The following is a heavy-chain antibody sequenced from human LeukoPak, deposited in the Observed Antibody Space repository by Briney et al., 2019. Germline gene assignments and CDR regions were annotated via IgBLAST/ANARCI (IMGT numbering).Heavy chain of an antibody. D-gene: IGHD4-17*01. J-gene: IGHJ6*03. CDR2: ITSGGSDK. Sequence: GGSLRLSCAASGFTFHEYGMTWVRQAPGKGLEWVSSITSGGSDKYYAGSMKGRFTISRDNAKNSVYLQMNSLRGEDTGVYYCARDVSSAVSLDLSYFYYSMDVWGKGTTVTVSS. CDR1: GFTFHEYG. CDR3: ARDVSSAVSLDLSYFYYSMDV. V-gene: IGHV3-21*01.